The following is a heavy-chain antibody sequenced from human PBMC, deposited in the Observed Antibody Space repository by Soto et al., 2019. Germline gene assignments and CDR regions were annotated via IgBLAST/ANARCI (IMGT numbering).Heavy chain of an antibody. D-gene: IGHD3-3*01. J-gene: IGHJ6*02. CDR3: ARPSEALDAYYYYGMDV. CDR2: IRSSCSTI. CDR1: GFTFSAYY. Sequence: QVQLVESGGGWVKPGVSLRLSCAASGFTFSAYYMSWIRQAPGKGLERVSYIRSSCSTIYYADSVKGRFTISRHNAKNSLYLQMNSLRAEDTVVYYCARPSEALDAYYYYGMDVWGQGTTVTVSS. V-gene: IGHV3-11*01.